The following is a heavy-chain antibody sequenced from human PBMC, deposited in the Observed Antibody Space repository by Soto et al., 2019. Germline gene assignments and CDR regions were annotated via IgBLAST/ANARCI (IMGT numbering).Heavy chain of an antibody. D-gene: IGHD3-3*01. V-gene: IGHV6-1*01. CDR1: GDSVSSNSAA. J-gene: IGHJ4*02. Sequence: SQTLSLTCAISGDSVSSNSAAWTWIRQSPSGGLEWLGRKYFRSKWYHDYAVSVESRITINPDTSKNQFSLQLNSVTPEDTAVYYRSRILSRRYDFWSPYYTGTFDYWGQGTLVTVSS. CDR2: KYFRSKWYH. CDR3: SRILSRRYDFWSPYYTGTFDY.